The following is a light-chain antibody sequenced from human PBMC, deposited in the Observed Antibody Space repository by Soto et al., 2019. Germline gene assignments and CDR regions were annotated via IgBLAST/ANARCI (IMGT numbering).Light chain of an antibody. Sequence: SYELTQPLSVSVALGQTARITCGGNNIGSKNVHWYQQKPGQAPVLVIYRDSNRTSGIPERFSGSNSGNTGTLTISRAQAGDEADYYCQVWDSSSVVFGGGTKLTVL. CDR1: NIGSKN. CDR3: QVWDSSSVV. V-gene: IGLV3-9*01. CDR2: RDS. J-gene: IGLJ2*01.